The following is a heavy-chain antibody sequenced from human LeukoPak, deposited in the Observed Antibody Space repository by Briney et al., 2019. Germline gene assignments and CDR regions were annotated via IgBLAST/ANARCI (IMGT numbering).Heavy chain of an antibody. Sequence: TGGSLRLSCAASGFTFSSYGMHWGRQAPGKGLEWVAFIRYDGSNKYYVDSVKGRLTISRDNSKNTLYLQVNSLRAEDTAVYYCAKDPLRNYDFWSGYGYFDNWGQGTLVIVSS. CDR2: IRYDGSNK. CDR1: GFTFSSYG. V-gene: IGHV3-30*02. J-gene: IGHJ4*02. D-gene: IGHD3-3*01. CDR3: AKDPLRNYDFWSGYGYFDN.